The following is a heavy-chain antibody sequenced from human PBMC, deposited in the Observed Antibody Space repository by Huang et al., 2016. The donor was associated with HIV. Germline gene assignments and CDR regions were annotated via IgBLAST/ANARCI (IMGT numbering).Heavy chain of an antibody. V-gene: IGHV4-39*01. D-gene: IGHD3-3*01. J-gene: IGHJ4*02. CDR3: ARDIAIFGEPLDS. CDR2: INYDGST. Sequence: QPRLQESGPGLVKPSGTLSLTCTVSGVSVTRGPWYWVWVRQSPGKGLEWIASINYDGSTYYKSSLKSRLTTSLDTSKNQFSLKLTSVTAADTAVYFCARDIAIFGEPLDSWGQGTAVTVSS. CDR1: GVSVTRGPWY.